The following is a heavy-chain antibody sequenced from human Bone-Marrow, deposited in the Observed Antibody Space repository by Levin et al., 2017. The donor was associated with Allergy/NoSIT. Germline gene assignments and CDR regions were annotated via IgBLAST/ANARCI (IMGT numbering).Heavy chain of an antibody. V-gene: IGHV3-33*01. CDR1: GFTFSSNG. Sequence: GGSLRLSCAASGFTFSSNGMLWVRQAPGKGLEWLALIWYDGSKKYYADSVKGRFTISRDNSKNTLYLQMNSLRVEDTAVYYCARLSGSYFDYWGQGTLVTVSS. CDR3: ARLSGSYFDY. J-gene: IGHJ4*02. CDR2: IWYDGSKK. D-gene: IGHD1-26*01.